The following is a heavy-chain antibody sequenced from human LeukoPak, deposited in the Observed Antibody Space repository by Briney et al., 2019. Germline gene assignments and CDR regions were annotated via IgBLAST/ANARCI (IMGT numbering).Heavy chain of an antibody. CDR1: GGSIGSDY. J-gene: IGHJ3*02. CDR3: AKTYCSNISCYEDI. Sequence: PSETLSLTCTYSGGSIGSDYWSWIRQRPRKPLEWIGSIYYSGSTSYNPSLRSRVTISVAMSKNRFFLTLNSVSAADTAMFYCAKTYCSNISCYEDIWGQGTMVAVSS. V-gene: IGHV4-59*01. CDR2: IYYSGST. D-gene: IGHD2-2*01.